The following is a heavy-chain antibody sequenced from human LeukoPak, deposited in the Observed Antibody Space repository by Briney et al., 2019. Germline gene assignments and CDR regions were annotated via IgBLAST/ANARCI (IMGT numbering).Heavy chain of an antibody. J-gene: IGHJ4*02. D-gene: IGHD3-10*01. V-gene: IGHV3-23*01. Sequence: PGGSLRLSCAASGFTFSNCAMSGVRQAPGKGMEWVSAITGSGVSTHYADSGEGRFTISRDNSKNTLYLQMNSLRAEDTAVYYCAKDRISTNWFGGWNDYWGQGTLVTVYS. CDR2: ITGSGVST. CDR3: AKDRISTNWFGGWNDY. CDR1: GFTFSNCA.